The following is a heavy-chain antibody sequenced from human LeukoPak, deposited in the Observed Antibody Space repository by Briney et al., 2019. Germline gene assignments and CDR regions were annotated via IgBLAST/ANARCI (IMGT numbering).Heavy chain of an antibody. CDR1: GFDISYNY. J-gene: IGHJ4*02. CDR3: ARVWFGYFFQ. D-gene: IGHD3-10*01. Sequence: GGSLRLFCVASGFDISYNYVGWVRQAPGKGLEWVSVIHTGGTTHYADSVKGRFTISKGNSNNTVYLQMNSVRVEDTAVYYCARVWFGYFFQWGQGALVTVSS. CDR2: IHTGGTT. V-gene: IGHV3-53*01.